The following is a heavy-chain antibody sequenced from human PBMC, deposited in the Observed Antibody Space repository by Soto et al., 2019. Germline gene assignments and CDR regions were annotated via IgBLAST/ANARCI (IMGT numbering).Heavy chain of an antibody. CDR2: ISAYNGNT. D-gene: IGHD2-21*02. CDR3: ASSYCGGDCSVLYYYYGMDV. V-gene: IGHV1-18*01. CDR1: GYTFSSYG. Sequence: QVQLVQSGAEVKKPGASVKVSCKASGYTFSSYGISWVRQAPGQGLEWMGWISAYNGNTNYAQKLQGRVTMTTDTSTSTAYMELRSLRSDDTAVYYCASSYCGGDCSVLYYYYGMDVWAQGTAVTVSS. J-gene: IGHJ6*02.